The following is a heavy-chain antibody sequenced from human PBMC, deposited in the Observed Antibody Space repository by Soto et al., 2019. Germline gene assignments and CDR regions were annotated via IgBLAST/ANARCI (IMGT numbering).Heavy chain of an antibody. V-gene: IGHV1-46*01. CDR3: ARGVNYDVLTGPKYYGMDV. D-gene: IGHD3-9*01. Sequence: GASVKVSCKASGYTFTSYDINWVRQATGQGLEWLGIINPVGGTTSYAQKFQGRVTLTRDTSTSTVYLEMSSLTSEDTAVYFCARGVNYDVLTGPKYYGMDVWGQGPTVTVSS. CDR1: GYTFTSYD. J-gene: IGHJ6*02. CDR2: INPVGGTT.